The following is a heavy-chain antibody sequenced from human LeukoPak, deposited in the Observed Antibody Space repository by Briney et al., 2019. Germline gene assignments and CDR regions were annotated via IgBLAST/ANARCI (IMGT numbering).Heavy chain of an antibody. V-gene: IGHV3-7*01. CDR3: ATTLNIATAGYF. J-gene: IGHJ4*02. Sequence: ETLSLTCAVSGGSISSSNWWSWVRQAPGKGLEWVANVQQEGSEKYYVDSVKGRFTISRDNAKNSVYLQMNSLRAEDTATYYCATTLNIATAGYFWGQGTLVTVSS. CDR2: VQQEGSEK. D-gene: IGHD6-13*01. CDR1: GGSISSSNW.